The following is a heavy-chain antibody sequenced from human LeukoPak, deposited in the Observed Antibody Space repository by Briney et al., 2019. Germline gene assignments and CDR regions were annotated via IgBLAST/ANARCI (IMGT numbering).Heavy chain of an antibody. Sequence: GASVKVSCKASGYTFTDCYMHWVRQAPGQGFEWMGWINPNDGDTNYAQKFQGRVTMTRDTSISTAHMEVSRLRSDGTAVYYCARANFLYCSSSTCLFDYWGQGTLVTVSS. CDR3: ARANFLYCSSSTCLFDY. V-gene: IGHV1-2*02. J-gene: IGHJ4*02. CDR1: GYTFTDCY. D-gene: IGHD2-2*01. CDR2: INPNDGDT.